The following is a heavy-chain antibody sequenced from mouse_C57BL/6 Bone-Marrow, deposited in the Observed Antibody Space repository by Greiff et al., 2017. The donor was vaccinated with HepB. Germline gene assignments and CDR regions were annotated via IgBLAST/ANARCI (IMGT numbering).Heavy chain of an antibody. CDR3: ARDGLLPSYYAMDY. CDR2: ISDGGSYT. V-gene: IGHV5-4*01. D-gene: IGHD2-10*01. J-gene: IGHJ4*01. CDR1: GFTFSSYA. Sequence: EVQLVESGGGLVKPGGSLKLSCAASGFTFSSYAMSWVRQTPEKRLEWVATISDGGSYTYYPDNVKGRFTISRDNAKNNLYLQMGHLKSEDTAMYYCARDGLLPSYYAMDYWGQGTSVTVSS.